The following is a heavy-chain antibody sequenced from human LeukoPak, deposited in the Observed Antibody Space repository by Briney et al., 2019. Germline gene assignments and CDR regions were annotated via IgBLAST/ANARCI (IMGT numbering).Heavy chain of an antibody. Sequence: GASVNVSCKASGYTFTGYYMHWVRQAPGQGLEWMGWINPNSGGTNYAQTFQGRVTMTWDTSISTAYMELTRLTSDDTAVYSCARDLYSGGWTGAFDIWGQGTMVTVSS. D-gene: IGHD6-19*01. CDR1: GYTFTGYY. CDR3: ARDLYSGGWTGAFDI. V-gene: IGHV1-2*02. CDR2: INPNSGGT. J-gene: IGHJ3*02.